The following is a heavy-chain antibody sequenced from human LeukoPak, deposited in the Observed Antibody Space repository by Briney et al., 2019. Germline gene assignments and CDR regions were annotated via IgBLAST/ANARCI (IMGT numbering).Heavy chain of an antibody. CDR2: ISGSGGST. Sequence: PGGSLRLSCAASGFTFSSYGLSWVRQAPGKGLEWVSAISGSGGSTHYADSVKGRFTISRDNSKNTLYLQTNSLRAEDTAVYYCAKSLESTNYYYHMDVWGKGTTVTISS. J-gene: IGHJ6*03. CDR3: AKSLESTNYYYHMDV. D-gene: IGHD2-2*01. V-gene: IGHV3-23*01. CDR1: GFTFSSYG.